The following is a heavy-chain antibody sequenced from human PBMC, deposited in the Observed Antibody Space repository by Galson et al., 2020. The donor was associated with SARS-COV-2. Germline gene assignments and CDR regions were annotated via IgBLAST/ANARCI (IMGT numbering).Heavy chain of an antibody. CDR3: ARGVRDGYLFIKKTGDAFDI. J-gene: IGHJ3*02. Sequence: SETLYHTCTVSGGSISSGGYYWSWIRQHPGKGLEWIGYIYYSGSSYYNPSLKSRVTISVDTSKNQFSLKLSSVTAADTAVYYCARGVRDGYLFIKKTGDAFDIWGQGTMVTVSS. CDR1: GGSISSGGYY. CDR2: IYYSGSS. V-gene: IGHV4-31*03. D-gene: IGHD5-12*01.